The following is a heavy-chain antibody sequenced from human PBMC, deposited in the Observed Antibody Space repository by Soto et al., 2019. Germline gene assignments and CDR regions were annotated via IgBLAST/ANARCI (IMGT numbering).Heavy chain of an antibody. J-gene: IGHJ5*02. Sequence: SETLSLTCTVSGGSISSYHWGWIRQPPGKGLGWIGYIYYSGSTNYNPSLKRRVTISVDTSKNQFSLKLSSVTAADTAVYYCARDLVDFWSGYYRWFDPWGQGTLVTVSS. V-gene: IGHV4-59*01. D-gene: IGHD3-3*01. CDR2: IYYSGST. CDR1: GGSISSYH. CDR3: ARDLVDFWSGYYRWFDP.